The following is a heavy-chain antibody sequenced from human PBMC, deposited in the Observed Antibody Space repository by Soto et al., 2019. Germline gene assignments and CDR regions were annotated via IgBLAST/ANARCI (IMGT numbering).Heavy chain of an antibody. CDR1: GFTLRIYA. CDR2: ISGSGGST. Sequence: GGSLRLCCASSGFTLRIYAISLSRQTPGKGLEWISAISGSGGSTYYADSVKSRFTISRDNSNNTLYLQMNSLRAEDTAVYYGAKDVLLLCSNTRSCHSGLYLAYGGKGTSVTVSS. CDR3: AKDVLLLCSNTRSCHSGLYLAY. V-gene: IGHV3-23*01. J-gene: IGHJ4*02. D-gene: IGHD2-2*01.